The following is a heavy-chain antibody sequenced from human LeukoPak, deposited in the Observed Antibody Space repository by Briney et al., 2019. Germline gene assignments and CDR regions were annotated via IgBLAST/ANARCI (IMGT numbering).Heavy chain of an antibody. CDR3: ARGFLQLTPYYFDY. V-gene: IGHV3-66*01. CDR1: GFTFSSYG. D-gene: IGHD1-1*01. CDR2: IHNDGRT. J-gene: IGHJ4*02. Sequence: GGSLRLSCAASGFTFSSYGMNWIRQSPEKGLEWVSIIHNDGRTYYADSVKGRFTVSRDNSKNTVSLQMDSLRVDDTGVYYCARGFLQLTPYYFDYWGQGTLVTVSS.